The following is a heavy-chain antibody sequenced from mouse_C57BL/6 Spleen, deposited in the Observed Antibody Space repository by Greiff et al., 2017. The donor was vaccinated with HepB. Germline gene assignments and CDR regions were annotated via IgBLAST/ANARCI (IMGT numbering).Heavy chain of an antibody. CDR3: ARGDGYVAY. CDR1: GFTFSSYG. Sequence: DVKLVESGGDLVKPGGSLKLSCAASGFTFSSYGMSWVRQTPDKRLEWVATISSGGSYTYYPDSVKGRFTISRDNAKNTLYLQMSSLKSEDTAMYYCARGDGYVAYWGQGTLVTVSA. CDR2: ISSGGSYT. D-gene: IGHD2-2*01. V-gene: IGHV5-6*02. J-gene: IGHJ3*01.